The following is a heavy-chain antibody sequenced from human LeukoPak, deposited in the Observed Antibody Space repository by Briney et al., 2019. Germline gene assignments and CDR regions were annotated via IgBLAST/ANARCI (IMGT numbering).Heavy chain of an antibody. J-gene: IGHJ4*02. CDR3: AREGTGTTFDY. Sequence: PGRSLRLSCAASGFTFSSYGMHWVRQAPGKGLEWVAVISYDGSNKYYADSVKGRFTISRDNSKNTLYLQMNSLRAEDTAVYYCAREGTGTTFDYWGQGTLVTVSS. D-gene: IGHD1-1*01. CDR2: ISYDGSNK. CDR1: GFTFSSYG. V-gene: IGHV3-30*03.